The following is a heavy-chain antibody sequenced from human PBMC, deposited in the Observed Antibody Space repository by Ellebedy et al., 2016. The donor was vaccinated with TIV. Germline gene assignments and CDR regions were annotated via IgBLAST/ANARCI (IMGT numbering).Heavy chain of an antibody. CDR3: ARGFTYGSGSSSMGGD. Sequence: MPSETLSLTCNVSGYFISSGHSWGWIRQAPGKGLEWIGSIPHSGSTYYNSSLASRVTISVDTSKNQFSLELSAVTAADTAIYYCARGFTYGSGSSSMGGDWGQGTLVTVSS. CDR1: GYFISSGHS. CDR2: IPHSGST. J-gene: IGHJ4*02. V-gene: IGHV4-38-2*02. D-gene: IGHD3-10*01.